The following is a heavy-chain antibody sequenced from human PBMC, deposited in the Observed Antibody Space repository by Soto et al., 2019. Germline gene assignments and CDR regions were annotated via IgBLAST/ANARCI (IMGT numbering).Heavy chain of an antibody. V-gene: IGHV5-10-1*01. CDR3: GSTNYNPSLKSRVTISVDTSKNQFSLKLSSVTAADTAVYYCARSPDENSSTYQLLWRDYYYYMDV. D-gene: IGHD3-10*01. CDR1: GYSFTSYW. Sequence: PGESLKISCKGSGYSFTSYWISWVRQMPGKGLEWMGRIDPSDSYTNYSPSFQGHVTISADQSISTSFLQWSSLQASDTAMYYCGSTNYNPSLKSRVTISVDTSKNQFSLKLSSVTAADTAVYYCARSPDENSSTYQLLWRDYYYYMDVWGKGTTVTVSS. J-gene: IGHJ6*03. CDR2: IDPSDSYT.